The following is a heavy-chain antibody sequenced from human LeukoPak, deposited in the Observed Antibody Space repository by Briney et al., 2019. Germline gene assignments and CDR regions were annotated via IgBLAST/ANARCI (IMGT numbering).Heavy chain of an antibody. CDR3: ARDSPGTANYYMDV. CDR1: GFMFSTYP. D-gene: IGHD1-14*01. J-gene: IGHJ6*03. Sequence: KPGGSLRLSCAASGFMFSTYPMNWVRQAPGKGLEWVSSISSSSSYIYYADSVKGRFTISRDNAKNSLYLQMNSLRAEDTAVYYCARDSPGTANYYMDVWGKGTTVTVSS. V-gene: IGHV3-21*01. CDR2: ISSSSSYI.